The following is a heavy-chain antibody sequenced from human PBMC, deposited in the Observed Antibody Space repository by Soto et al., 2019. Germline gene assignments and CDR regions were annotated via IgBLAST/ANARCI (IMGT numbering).Heavy chain of an antibody. Sequence: PSETLSLTCTVSGGSISSYYWSWIRQPPGKGLEWIGYIYYSGSTNYNPSLKSRVTISVDTSKNQFSLKLSSVTAADTAVYYCARDSSQYYFDYWGQGTLVTVSS. V-gene: IGHV4-59*01. CDR1: GGSISSYY. CDR2: IYYSGST. J-gene: IGHJ4*02. D-gene: IGHD6-13*01. CDR3: ARDSSQYYFDY.